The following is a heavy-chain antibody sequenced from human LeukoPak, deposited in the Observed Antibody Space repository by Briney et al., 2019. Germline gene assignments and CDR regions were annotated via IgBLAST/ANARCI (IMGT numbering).Heavy chain of an antibody. CDR3: ARDYFDT. J-gene: IGHJ4*02. Sequence: PSETLSLTCTVSGSSISSYYCSSIRQTPGKGLERIGYIYYNGSTNTNPPLKSRVTLSENTSQNQFSLKQSSVSPPGPALFCCARDYFDTWGQGTLVTVSS. CDR1: GSSISSYY. V-gene: IGHV4-59*01. CDR2: IYYNGST.